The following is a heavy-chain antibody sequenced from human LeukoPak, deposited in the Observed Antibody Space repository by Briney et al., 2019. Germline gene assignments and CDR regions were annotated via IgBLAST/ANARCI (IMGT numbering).Heavy chain of an antibody. D-gene: IGHD2-21*02. CDR3: ARSHPYYCGGDCYPLVIDP. V-gene: IGHV3-30*04. CDR2: ISYDGSNK. J-gene: IGHJ5*02. Sequence: GGSLRLSCAASGFTFSSYAMHWVRQAPGKGLEWVAVISYDGSNKYYADSVKGRFTISRDNSKNTLYLQMNSLRAEDTAVYYCARSHPYYCGGDCYPLVIDPWGQGTLVTVSS. CDR1: GFTFSSYA.